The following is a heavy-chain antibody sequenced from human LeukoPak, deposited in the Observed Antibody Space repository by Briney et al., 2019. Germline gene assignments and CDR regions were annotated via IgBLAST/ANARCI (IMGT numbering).Heavy chain of an antibody. Sequence: GESLNISCKASGYSFTTYWLAWVRQMPGKGLEWMGIIYPDDSDARYRPSFQGQVTISADKSISTAYLQWSSLKASDTAMYYCARQGYCSSTSCYVDFWGQGTLVTVSS. CDR3: ARQGYCSSTSCYVDF. V-gene: IGHV5-51*01. CDR2: IYPDDSDA. D-gene: IGHD2-2*01. J-gene: IGHJ4*02. CDR1: GYSFTTYW.